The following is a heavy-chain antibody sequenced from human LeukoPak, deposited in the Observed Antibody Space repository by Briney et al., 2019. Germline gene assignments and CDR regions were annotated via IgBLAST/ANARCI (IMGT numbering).Heavy chain of an antibody. V-gene: IGHV4-61*09. J-gene: IGHJ4*02. D-gene: IGHD3-22*01. CDR3: ARSYTDYYDSSGLDF. Sequence: SQTLSLTCTVSGGSISSGTYYWSWIRQPAGKGLEWIGHIYTSGSTKYNPSLKSRVTISVDTSKNQFSLRLSSVTAADTAVYYCARSYTDYYDSSGLDFWGQGTLVTVSS. CDR2: IYTSGST. CDR1: GGSISSGTYY.